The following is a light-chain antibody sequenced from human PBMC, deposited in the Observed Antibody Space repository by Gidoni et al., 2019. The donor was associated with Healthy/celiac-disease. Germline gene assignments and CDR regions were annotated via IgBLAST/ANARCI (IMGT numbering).Light chain of an antibody. CDR1: SGINVGTYR. J-gene: IGLJ2*01. Sequence: QAVLTQPSSLSASPGASASLTFTLRSGINVGTYRIYWYQQKPGSPPQYLLRYTSDSDKQQGSGVPSRFSGSKDASANAGILLISGLQSDDEADYYCMIWHSSAVVFGGGTKLTVL. CDR3: MIWHSSAVV. CDR2: YTSDSDK. V-gene: IGLV5-45*03.